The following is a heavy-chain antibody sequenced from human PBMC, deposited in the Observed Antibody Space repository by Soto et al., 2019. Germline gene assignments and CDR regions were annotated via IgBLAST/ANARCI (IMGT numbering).Heavy chain of an antibody. D-gene: IGHD2-21*01. CDR2: ISWDSGSI. V-gene: IGHV3-9*01. CDR3: AKIVTRHSLVPVFDQ. CDR1: GFRFDEYA. J-gene: IGHJ4*02. Sequence: QLVESGGGLVQPGRSLRLSCVASGFRFDEYAIHWVRQAPGKGLEWVSGISWDSGSIHYAGSVRGRFTVSRDNAKNSLYLHMTSLRSEDTAFYYCAKIVTRHSLVPVFDQWGQGALVSVSS.